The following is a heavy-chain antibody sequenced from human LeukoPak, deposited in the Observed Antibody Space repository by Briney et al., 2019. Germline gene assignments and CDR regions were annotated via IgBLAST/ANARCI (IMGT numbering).Heavy chain of an antibody. D-gene: IGHD3-10*01. V-gene: IGHV3-15*01. J-gene: IGHJ4*02. CDR3: ARGYYYGSGSYYKGNRWYFDY. Sequence: GGSLRLSCEASGFIFSSYGFHWVRQAPGKGLEWVGLIKSKTDGGTTEYAAPVKGRFTISRDDSKNTLYLQMNSLKTEDTAVYYCARGYYYGSGSYYKGNRWYFDYWGQGTLVTVSS. CDR1: GFIFSSYG. CDR2: IKSKTDGGTT.